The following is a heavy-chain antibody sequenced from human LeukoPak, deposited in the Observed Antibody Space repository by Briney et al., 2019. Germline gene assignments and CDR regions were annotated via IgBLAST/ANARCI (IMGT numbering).Heavy chain of an antibody. J-gene: IGHJ3*02. D-gene: IGHD6-6*01. CDR1: GFTFSSYG. CDR2: IRYDGSNK. CDR3: AREIAALGAFDI. Sequence: GGSLRLSCAASGFTFSSYGMHWVRQAPGKGLEWVAFIRYDGSNKYYADSVKGRFTISRDNSKNTLYLQMNSLRAEDTAVYYCAREIAALGAFDIWGQGTMVTVSS. V-gene: IGHV3-30*02.